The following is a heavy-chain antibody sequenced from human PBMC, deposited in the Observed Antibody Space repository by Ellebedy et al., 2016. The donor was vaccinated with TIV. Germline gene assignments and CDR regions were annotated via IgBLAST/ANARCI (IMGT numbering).Heavy chain of an antibody. D-gene: IGHD3-22*01. CDR1: GYTFTGYY. J-gene: IGHJ4*02. CDR3: ARDVGYDSSGYHPYYFDY. V-gene: IGHV1-2*04. Sequence: AASVKVSCKASGYTFTGYYMHWVRQAPGQGLEWMGWINPNSGGTNYAQKFQGLVTMTRDTSISTAYMELSRLRSDDTAVYYCARDVGYDSSGYHPYYFDYWGQGTLVTVSS. CDR2: INPNSGGT.